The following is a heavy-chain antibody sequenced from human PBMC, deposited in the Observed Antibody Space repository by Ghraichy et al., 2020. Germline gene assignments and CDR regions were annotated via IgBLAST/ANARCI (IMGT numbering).Heavy chain of an antibody. CDR1: GGSLSYYY. D-gene: IGHD5-12*01. Sequence: SETLSLTCAVYGGSLSYYYWTWIRQPPGKGLEWIGEISHSGSTNYNPSLKSRVTISVDTSKNQFSLNLSSVTAADTAVYFCARADYSGYDLRFEYWDQGTLVTVSS. CDR2: ISHSGST. CDR3: ARADYSGYDLRFEY. J-gene: IGHJ4*02. V-gene: IGHV4-34*01.